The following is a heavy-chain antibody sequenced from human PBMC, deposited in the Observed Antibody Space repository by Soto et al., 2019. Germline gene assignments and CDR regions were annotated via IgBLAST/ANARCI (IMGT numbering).Heavy chain of an antibody. CDR3: ARRPLGYFYRYWFDP. D-gene: IGHD5-18*01. Sequence: GESLKISCKGSGYSFSSYWIGWVRQMPGKGLEWMGIIYPGDSDTRYSPSFQGQVTISADKSISTAYLQWSSLKAADTAMYYCARRPLGYFYRYWFDPWGQGTLVNVSS. CDR1: GYSFSSYW. J-gene: IGHJ5*02. V-gene: IGHV5-51*01. CDR2: IYPGDSDT.